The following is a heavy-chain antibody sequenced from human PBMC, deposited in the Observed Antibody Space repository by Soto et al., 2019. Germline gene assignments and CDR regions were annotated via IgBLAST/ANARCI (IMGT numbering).Heavy chain of an antibody. J-gene: IGHJ4*02. CDR2: INPNSGGT. V-gene: IGHV1-2*02. CDR1: GYTFSDHY. Sequence: QVQLVQSGAEVKKPGASVEVSCKTSGYTFSDHYTHWVRQAPGQGLEWMGWINPNSGGTGYAEKFQGRVTMTRDTSISTASMELNRLNSDDTAVYYCVRGGPVAGPTSSEAYHPFDFWGQGTLVTVSS. CDR3: VRGGPVAGPTSSEAYHPFDF. D-gene: IGHD6-19*01.